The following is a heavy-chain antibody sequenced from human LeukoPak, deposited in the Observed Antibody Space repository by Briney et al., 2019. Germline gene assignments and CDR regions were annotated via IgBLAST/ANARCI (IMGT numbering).Heavy chain of an antibody. Sequence: RESLRISSKGSGYSFTNYWISWVRQMPGKGLEGMGTIDPSDSYTNYSPSFQGHVTISADKSIRTAYLQWSSLKASDTAMYYCVRSRGYSYGYSYYFDYWGQGSLVTVSS. J-gene: IGHJ4*02. CDR2: IDPSDSYT. CDR1: GYSFTNYW. D-gene: IGHD5-18*01. V-gene: IGHV5-10-1*01. CDR3: VRSRGYSYGYSYYFDY.